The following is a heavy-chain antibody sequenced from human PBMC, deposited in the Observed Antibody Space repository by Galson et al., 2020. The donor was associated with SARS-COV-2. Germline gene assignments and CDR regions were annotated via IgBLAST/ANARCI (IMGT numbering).Heavy chain of an antibody. V-gene: IGHV4-39*01. J-gene: IGHJ3*02. CDR2: IYYSGST. CDR3: ARHLLWFGEFNLDAFDI. Sequence: SLTCTVSGGSISSSSYYWGWIRQPPGKGLEWIGSIYYSGSTYYNPSLKSRVTISVDTSKNQFSLKLSSVTAADTTVYYCARHLLWFGEFNLDAFDIWGQGTMVTVSS. CDR1: GGSISSSSYY. D-gene: IGHD3-10*01.